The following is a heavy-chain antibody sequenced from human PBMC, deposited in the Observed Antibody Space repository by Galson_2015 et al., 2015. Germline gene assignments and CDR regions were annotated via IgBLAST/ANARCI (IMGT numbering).Heavy chain of an antibody. CDR3: VRIGSSGYYGNY. V-gene: IGHV3-33*01. Sequence: SLRLSCAASGFTFSSFAVHWVRQAPGKGLEWVALIWYDGSKKYYADSVKGRFTISRDNSKNTLYLQMNSLRVEDTAVYYCVRIGSSGYYGNYWGQGTLVTVSS. CDR2: IWYDGSKK. J-gene: IGHJ4*02. CDR1: GFTFSSFA. D-gene: IGHD3-22*01.